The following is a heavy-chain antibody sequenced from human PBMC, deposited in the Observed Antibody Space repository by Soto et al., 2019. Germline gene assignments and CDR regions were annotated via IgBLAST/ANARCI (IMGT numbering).Heavy chain of an antibody. Sequence: SETLSLTCAVYGGSFSGYYWSWIRQPPGKGLEWIGEINHSGSTIYNPSLKSRVTISVDTSKNQFSLKLSSVTAADTAVYYCARGGTALKNWGSGEDYYYYYMDVWGKGTTVTVSS. CDR2: INHSGST. D-gene: IGHD7-27*01. V-gene: IGHV4-34*01. J-gene: IGHJ6*03. CDR1: GGSFSGYY. CDR3: ARGGTALKNWGSGEDYYYYYMDV.